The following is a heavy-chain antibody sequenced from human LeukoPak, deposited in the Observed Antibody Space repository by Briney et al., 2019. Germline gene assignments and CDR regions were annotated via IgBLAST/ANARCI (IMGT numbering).Heavy chain of an antibody. CDR2: IYHSGST. CDR1: GGSISSGGYY. Sequence: SETLSLTCTVSGGSISSGGYYWSWIRQPPGKGLEWIGYIYHSGSTYYNPSLKSRVTISVDTSKNQFSLKLSSVTAADTAVYYCARSTPHYYDSSGSFEYWGQGTLVTVSS. J-gene: IGHJ4*02. CDR3: ARSTPHYYDSSGSFEY. V-gene: IGHV4-30-2*02. D-gene: IGHD3-22*01.